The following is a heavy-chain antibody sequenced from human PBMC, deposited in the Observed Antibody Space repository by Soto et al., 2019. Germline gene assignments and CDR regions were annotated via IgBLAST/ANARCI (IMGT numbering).Heavy chain of an antibody. CDR2: ISAYNGNT. CDR1: GYTFTSYG. CDR3: ARERPSSGWTSFDY. Sequence: GASVKVSCKASGYTFTSYGISWVRQAPGQGLEWMGWISAYNGNTNYAQKLQGRVTMTTDTSTSTAYMELRSLRSDDTAVYYCARERPSSGWTSFDYWGQGTLVTVSS. J-gene: IGHJ4*02. V-gene: IGHV1-18*01. D-gene: IGHD6-19*01.